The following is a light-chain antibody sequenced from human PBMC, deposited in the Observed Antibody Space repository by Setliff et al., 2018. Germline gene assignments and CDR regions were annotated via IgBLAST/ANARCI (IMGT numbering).Light chain of an antibody. CDR3: LSYTSETTHAL. Sequence: QSVLAQPAAVSGSPGQSIAISCTGTTSDVGRYNYVSWYQHHPGKPPKLMIFEVTKRPSGVSDRFSGSKSGNTASLTISGLQPEDEADYYCLSYTSETTHALFGGGTKVTV. CDR1: TSDVGRYNY. CDR2: EVT. J-gene: IGLJ3*02. V-gene: IGLV2-14*01.